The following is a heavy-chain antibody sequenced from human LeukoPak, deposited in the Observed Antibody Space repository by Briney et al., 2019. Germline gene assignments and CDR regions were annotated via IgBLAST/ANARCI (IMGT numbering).Heavy chain of an antibody. CDR2: INPNSGGT. CDR3: ARGGYSYGYFGY. Sequence: ASVKVSCKASGYTFTSYDINWVRQATGQGLEWMGWINPNSGGTNYAQKFQGRVTMTRDTSISTAYMELSRLRSDDTAVYYCARGGYSYGYFGYWGQGTLVTVSS. CDR1: GYTFTSYD. J-gene: IGHJ4*02. D-gene: IGHD5-18*01. V-gene: IGHV1-2*02.